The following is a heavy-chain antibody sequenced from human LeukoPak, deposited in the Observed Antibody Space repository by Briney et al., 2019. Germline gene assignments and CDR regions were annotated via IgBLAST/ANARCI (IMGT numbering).Heavy chain of an antibody. CDR2: ITGGGGSA. J-gene: IGHJ4*02. Sequence: GGSLRLSCAACGFTFSNYAMSWVRQAPGKGLEWVSAITGGGGSAYYADSVKGRFTISRDNSKNTLYLQMNSLRVEDTAVYYCAKGRNDYGYFDYWGQGTLVTVSS. V-gene: IGHV3-23*01. CDR1: GFTFSNYA. D-gene: IGHD4-17*01. CDR3: AKGRNDYGYFDY.